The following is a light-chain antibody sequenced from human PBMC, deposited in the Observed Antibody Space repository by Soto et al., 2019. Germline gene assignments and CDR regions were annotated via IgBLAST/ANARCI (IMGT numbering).Light chain of an antibody. CDR2: GAS. Sequence: EIVMTQSPATLSVSPGERATLSCRASQSVSSNLAWYQQKPGQAPRLLIYGASTRANGVPARFSGSGSGTGLTLTISSLQSEDLEVYYCQQYNNWPKTVGRGTEVEIK. J-gene: IGKJ1*01. V-gene: IGKV3-15*01. CDR3: QQYNNWPKT. CDR1: QSVSSN.